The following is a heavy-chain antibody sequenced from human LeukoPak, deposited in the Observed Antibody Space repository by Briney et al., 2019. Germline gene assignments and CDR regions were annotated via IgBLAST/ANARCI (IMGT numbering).Heavy chain of an antibody. V-gene: IGHV1-18*01. Sequence: ASVNVSCKASGYTFTNYAMNLVRQAHRQGLEWMGWISPYNGNTELAQKFQGRVTLATDASTSTAYVELRSLTSDDTAVYFCARGGSRSRRGDDAFDIWGQGTMVTVSS. CDR2: ISPYNGNT. D-gene: IGHD3-10*01. CDR3: ARGGSRSRRGDDAFDI. J-gene: IGHJ3*02. CDR1: GYTFTNYA.